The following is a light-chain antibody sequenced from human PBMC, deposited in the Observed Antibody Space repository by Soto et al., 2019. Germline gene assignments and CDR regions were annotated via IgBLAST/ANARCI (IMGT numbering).Light chain of an antibody. V-gene: IGKV1-39*01. CDR1: QGITNY. CDR3: QQSFGTPQIT. J-gene: IGKJ4*01. CDR2: AAS. Sequence: DIQMTQSPSSLSASVGDRVTITCRASQGITNYLNWYQLKPGKAPELLIYAASSLQSGVRSRFSGSGSGTDFTLTISSLQPEDFATYYCQQSFGTPQITFGGGTKVEIK.